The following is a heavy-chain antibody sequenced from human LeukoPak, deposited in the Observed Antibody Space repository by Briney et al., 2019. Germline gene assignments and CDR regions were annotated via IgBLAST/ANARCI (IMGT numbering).Heavy chain of an antibody. CDR2: MNPNSGNT. CDR1: GGTFSSYD. J-gene: IGHJ4*02. CDR3: ARGLITMVRGVIYYFDY. V-gene: IGHV1-8*02. Sequence: ASVKVSCKASGGTFSSYDINWVRQATGQGLEWMGWMNPNSGNTGYAQKFQGRVTMTRNTSISTAYMELSSLRSEDTAVYYCARGLITMVRGVIYYFDYWGQGTLVTVSS. D-gene: IGHD3-10*01.